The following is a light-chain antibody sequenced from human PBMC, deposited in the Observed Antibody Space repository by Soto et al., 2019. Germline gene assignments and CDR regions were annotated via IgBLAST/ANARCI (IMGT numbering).Light chain of an antibody. CDR2: DVS. Sequence: QSVLTQPPSVSGSPGQSITISCTGTSSDIGAYNFVSWYQQHPGKAPQLLIFDVSFRPSGVSDRFSGSKSGSTASLTISRLQSEDEADYYCSSYAGSSSVVFGGGTKLTVL. CDR1: SSDIGAYNF. CDR3: SSYAGSSSVV. J-gene: IGLJ2*01. V-gene: IGLV2-14*03.